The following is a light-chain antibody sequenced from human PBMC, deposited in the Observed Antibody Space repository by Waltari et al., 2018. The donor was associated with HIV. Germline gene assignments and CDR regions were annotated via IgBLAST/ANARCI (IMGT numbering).Light chain of an antibody. Sequence: QPLLTQPPSASASLGASVTLTCTLSSGYSNYTVNWYQQSPGTGPRLVLRVGTGGMVGTNVDGSPYRFSFLGSGLHRFLTIKNIQEEDEADGHWGADQGSGRNLHWAFGGGTKLAGL. J-gene: IGLJ3*02. CDR3: GADQGSGRNLHWA. CDR2: VGTGGMVG. V-gene: IGLV9-49*01. CDR1: SGYSNYT.